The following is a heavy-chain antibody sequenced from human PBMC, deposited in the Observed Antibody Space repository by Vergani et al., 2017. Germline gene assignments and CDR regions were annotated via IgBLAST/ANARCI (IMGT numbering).Heavy chain of an antibody. J-gene: IGHJ6*02. CDR2: IIPILGIA. CDR3: ASGAVAALMDV. CDR1: GGTFSSYT. D-gene: IGHD6-19*01. V-gene: IGHV1-69*02. Sequence: QVQLVQSGAEVKKPGSSVKVSCKASGGTFSSYTISWVRQAPGQGLEWMGRIIPILGIANYAQKFQGRVTITADKSTSTAYMELSRLRSDDTAVYYCASGAVAALMDVWGQGTTVTVSS.